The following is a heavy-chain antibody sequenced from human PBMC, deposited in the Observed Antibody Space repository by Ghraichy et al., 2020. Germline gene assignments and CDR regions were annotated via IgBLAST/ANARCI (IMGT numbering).Heavy chain of an antibody. V-gene: IGHV4-59*08. D-gene: IGHD6-19*01. CDR3: ARGDGSSGWYGLIDY. CDR2: IYYSGST. CDR1: GGSISSYY. Sequence: ESLNISCTVSGGSISSYYWSWIRQPPGKGLEWIGYIYYSGSTNYNPSLKSRVTISVDTSKNQFSLKLSSVTAADTAVYYCARGDGSSGWYGLIDYWGQGTLVTVSS. J-gene: IGHJ4*02.